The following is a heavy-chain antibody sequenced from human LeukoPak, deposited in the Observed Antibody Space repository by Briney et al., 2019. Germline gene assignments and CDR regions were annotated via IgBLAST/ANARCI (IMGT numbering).Heavy chain of an antibody. CDR2: INSDGSST. J-gene: IGHJ4*02. CDR3: ARRSSGSPPYYFGY. Sequence: PGGSLRLSCAASGFTVSNNYMNWVRQAPGKGLVWVSRINSDGSSTSYADSVKGRFTISRDNAKNMLYLQMNSLRAEDTAVYYCARRSSGSPPYYFGYWGQGTLVTVSS. V-gene: IGHV3-74*01. CDR1: GFTVSNNY. D-gene: IGHD1-26*01.